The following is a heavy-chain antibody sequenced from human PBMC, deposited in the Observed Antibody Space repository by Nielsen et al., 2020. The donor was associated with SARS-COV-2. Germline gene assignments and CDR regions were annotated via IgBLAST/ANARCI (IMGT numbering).Heavy chain of an antibody. CDR1: GYSFTSYW. CDR2: IYPGDSDT. Sequence: GESLKISCKGSGYSFTSYWIGWVRQMPGKGLEWMGIIYPGDSDTRYSPSFQGQVTISADRSTSTAYLQWSSLKASDTAMYYCARRPEAGYSSGWYYFDYWGQGTLVTVSS. V-gene: IGHV5-51*01. D-gene: IGHD6-19*01. CDR3: ARRPEAGYSSGWYYFDY. J-gene: IGHJ4*02.